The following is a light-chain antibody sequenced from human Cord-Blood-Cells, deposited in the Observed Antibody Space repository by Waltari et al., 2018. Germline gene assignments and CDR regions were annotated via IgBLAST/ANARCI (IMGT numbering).Light chain of an antibody. V-gene: IGLV2-23*01. CDR2: EGS. Sequence: QSALTQPASVSGSPGQSITIPCTGTSSDVGRYNLVSCYQQHPGKAPKLMIYEGSKRPSGVSNRFSGSKSGNTASLTISGLQAEDEADYYCCSYAGSSTSVFGGGTKLTVL. CDR1: SSDVGRYNL. J-gene: IGLJ3*02. CDR3: CSYAGSSTSV.